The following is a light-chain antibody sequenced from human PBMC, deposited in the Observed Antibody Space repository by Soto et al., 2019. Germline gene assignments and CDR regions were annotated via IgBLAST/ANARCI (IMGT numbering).Light chain of an antibody. J-gene: IGLJ1*01. CDR2: DVS. CDR1: SSEVCGYNY. V-gene: IGLV2-14*01. CDR3: SSYITSNTRQIV. Sequence: HSVLTRPASVCGSPGRPIPISCTGTSSEVCGYNYVSWYQQHPGKAPKFMIYDVSNRPSGVSNRFSGSKSGNTASLTISGLQAEDEADYYCSSYITSNTRQIVFGTGTKVTV.